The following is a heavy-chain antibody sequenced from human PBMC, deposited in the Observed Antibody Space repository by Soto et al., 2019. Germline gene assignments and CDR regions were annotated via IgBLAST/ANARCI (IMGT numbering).Heavy chain of an antibody. D-gene: IGHD1-26*01. V-gene: IGHV3-49*03. Sequence: PGGSLRLSCTASGFTFGDYAMSWFRQAPGKGLEWVGFIRSKAYGGTTEYAASVKGRFTISRDDSKSIAYLQMNSLKTEDTAVYYCTRRGSYYVGYYYGMDVWGQGTTVTVSS. J-gene: IGHJ6*02. CDR1: GFTFGDYA. CDR3: TRRGSYYVGYYYGMDV. CDR2: IRSKAYGGTT.